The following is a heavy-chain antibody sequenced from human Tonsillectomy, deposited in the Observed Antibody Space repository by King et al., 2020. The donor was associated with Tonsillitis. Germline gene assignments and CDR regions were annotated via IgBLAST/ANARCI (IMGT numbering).Heavy chain of an antibody. V-gene: IGHV3-74*01. CDR2: INSDGSST. Sequence: VQLVESGGGLVQPGGSLSLSCAASGFTFSSYWMHWVRQAPGKGLVWVSRINSDGSSTSYADSVKGRFTISRDNAKNTLYLQMNSLRAEDTAVYYCAREQYYYGSGSFGYWGQGTLVTVSS. CDR3: AREQYYYGSGSFGY. J-gene: IGHJ4*02. D-gene: IGHD3-10*01. CDR1: GFTFSSYW.